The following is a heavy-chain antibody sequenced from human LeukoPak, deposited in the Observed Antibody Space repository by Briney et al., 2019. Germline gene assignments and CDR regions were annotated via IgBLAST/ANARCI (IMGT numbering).Heavy chain of an antibody. CDR1: GASISGSGYY. J-gene: IGHJ4*02. CDR2: IYYTGGT. Sequence: PSETLSLTCAVSGASISGSGYYLGWIRQPPGKGLEWIGNIYYTGGTYYNASLQSRVTISIDMSKNQFSLQLNSVTPEDTAVYYCARSYYGSGSSLLMDYWGQGTLVTVSS. D-gene: IGHD3-10*01. V-gene: IGHV4-39*01. CDR3: ARSYYGSGSSLLMDY.